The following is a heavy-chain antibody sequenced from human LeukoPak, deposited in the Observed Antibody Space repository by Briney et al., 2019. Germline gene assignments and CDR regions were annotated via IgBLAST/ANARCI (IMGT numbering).Heavy chain of an antibody. V-gene: IGHV3-15*01. D-gene: IGHD3-10*01. CDR1: GFTFSDVW. CDR3: TTVFRYDSGSYSDY. J-gene: IGHJ4*02. Sequence: PGGSLILSCTASGFTFSDVWMSWVRQAPGRGLEWVGRIKSKTDGETTDYAAPVKGTFIISRDDSKNMLYLQMNSLKTEDTAVYYCTTVFRYDSGSYSDYWGQGTLVTVSS. CDR2: IKSKTDGETT.